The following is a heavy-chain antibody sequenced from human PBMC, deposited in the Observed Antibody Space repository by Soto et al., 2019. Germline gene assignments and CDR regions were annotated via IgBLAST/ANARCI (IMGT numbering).Heavy chain of an antibody. D-gene: IGHD5-18*01. V-gene: IGHV3-23*01. CDR1: GFTFSSYA. CDR3: AKEGWLHHYFDS. Sequence: EVQLLESGGGLVQPGGSLRLSCAASGFTFSSYAMSWVRQAPGKGLEWVSGISGSGGSTNYADSVQGRFTISRDNSKYTLHLQMNSLRAEDTAVYYCAKEGWLHHYFDSWGQGTLVTVSS. J-gene: IGHJ4*02. CDR2: ISGSGGST.